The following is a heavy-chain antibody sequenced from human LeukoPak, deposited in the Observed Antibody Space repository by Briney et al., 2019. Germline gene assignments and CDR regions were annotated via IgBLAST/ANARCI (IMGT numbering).Heavy chain of an antibody. CDR1: GLTFRNYG. D-gene: IGHD6-13*01. CDR2: INYDGSLK. CDR3: AKDVEQQLVSPFDY. V-gene: IGHV3-30*02. Sequence: GGSLRLSCVGSGLTFRNYGMHWVRQAPGKGLEWVAIINYDGSLKYYTDSVKGRFTISRDNSKNTLYLQVNSLRAEDTAVYYCAKDVEQQLVSPFDYWGQGTLVTVSS. J-gene: IGHJ4*02.